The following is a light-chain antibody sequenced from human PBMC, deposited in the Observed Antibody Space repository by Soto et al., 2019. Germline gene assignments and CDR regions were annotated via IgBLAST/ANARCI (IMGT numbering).Light chain of an antibody. CDR1: GGHSTYA. CDR3: QTWGTRSFI. V-gene: IGLV4-69*01. J-gene: IGLJ2*01. Sequence: QPVLTQSPSASASLGASVKLTCTLSGGHSTYAIAWHQQQPEKGPRYLMKFNSDGSHDKGDGIPDRFSVSGSGAERYLTISSLQPDDEADYYCQTWGTRSFIFGGGTKLTVL. CDR2: FNSDGSH.